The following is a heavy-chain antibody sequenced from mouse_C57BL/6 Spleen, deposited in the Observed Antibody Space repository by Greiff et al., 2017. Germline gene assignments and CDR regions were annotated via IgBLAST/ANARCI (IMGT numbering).Heavy chain of an antibody. Sequence: QVQLQQPGAELVRPGSSVKLSCKASGYTFTSYWMDWVKQRPGQGLEWIGNIYPSDSETHYNQKFKDKATLTVDKSSSTAYMQLSSLTSEDSAVYYCARGYYYDYDWFAYWGRETRVTVSA. CDR3: ARGYYYDYDWFAY. V-gene: IGHV1-61*01. D-gene: IGHD2-4*01. CDR1: GYTFTSYW. J-gene: IGHJ3*01. CDR2: IYPSDSET.